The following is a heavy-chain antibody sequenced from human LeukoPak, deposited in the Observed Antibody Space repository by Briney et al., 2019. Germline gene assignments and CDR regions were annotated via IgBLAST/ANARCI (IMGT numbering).Heavy chain of an antibody. Sequence: GGSLRLSCAASGFTFSSYSMNWVRQAPGKGLEWVSYISSSSSTIYYADSVKGRFTISRDNAKNSLYLQMNSLRAEDTAVYYCARAGSGRSPDWFNPWGQGTLVTVSS. CDR3: ARAGSGRSPDWFNP. CDR1: GFTFSSYS. CDR2: ISSSSSTI. J-gene: IGHJ5*02. V-gene: IGHV3-48*01. D-gene: IGHD1-26*01.